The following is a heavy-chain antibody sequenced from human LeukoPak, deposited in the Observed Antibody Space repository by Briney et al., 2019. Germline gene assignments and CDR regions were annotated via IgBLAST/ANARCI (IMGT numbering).Heavy chain of an antibody. J-gene: IGHJ5*02. CDR1: GLHFSGTA. D-gene: IGHD6-19*01. CDR2: ISHDGMNA. V-gene: IGHV3-23*01. Sequence: GGSLRLSCAASGLHFSGTAMSWVRQAPGKGLEWVSAISHDGMNAYYADSVKGRFTITRDNSKKTVSLEMSSLTAADTGVYYCAKDGAQYSSGPECDPRGQGALVTVSP. CDR3: AKDGAQYSSGPECDP.